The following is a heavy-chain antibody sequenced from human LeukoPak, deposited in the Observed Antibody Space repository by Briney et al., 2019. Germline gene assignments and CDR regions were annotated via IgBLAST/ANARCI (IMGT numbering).Heavy chain of an antibody. V-gene: IGHV3-74*01. D-gene: IGHD3-10*01. J-gene: IGHJ4*02. CDR1: GFTFSTYW. Sequence: GGSLRLSCAASGFTFSTYWMHWVRQAPGKGLVWVSGISSDGRSTTYADSVKGRFSISRDNAKNTLYLQVHSLRAEDTAIYFCARDRASHFDYWGQGTLVTVSS. CDR3: ARDRASHFDY. CDR2: ISSDGRST.